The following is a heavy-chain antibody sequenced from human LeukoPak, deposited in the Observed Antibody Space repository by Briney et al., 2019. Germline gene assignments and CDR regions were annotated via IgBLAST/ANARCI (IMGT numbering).Heavy chain of an antibody. J-gene: IGHJ4*02. CDR3: ARDAPYCSGGSCYFPDY. CDR2: ISWNSGTI. CDR1: GFIFDDYA. D-gene: IGHD2-15*01. Sequence: GGSLRLSCAASGFIFDDYALHWVRQAPGKGLEWVSGISWNSGTIYYADSVKGRFTISRDNAKNSLYLQMNSLRAEDTAVYYCARDAPYCSGGSCYFPDYWGQGTLVTVSS. V-gene: IGHV3-9*01.